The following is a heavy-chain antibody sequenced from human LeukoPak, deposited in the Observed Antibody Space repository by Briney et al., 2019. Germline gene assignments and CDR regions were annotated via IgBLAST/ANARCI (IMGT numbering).Heavy chain of an antibody. CDR3: ARGRGLPPLWFGESYYMDV. V-gene: IGHV3-20*04. CDR2: INWNGGST. D-gene: IGHD3-10*01. CDR1: GLSLSSYS. J-gene: IGHJ6*03. Sequence: GGSLRLSCAVSGLSLSSYSMNWVRQAPGKGLEWVSGINWNGGSTGYADSVKGRFTISRDNAKNSLYLQMNSLRAEDTALYYCARGRGLPPLWFGESYYMDVWGKGTTVTVSS.